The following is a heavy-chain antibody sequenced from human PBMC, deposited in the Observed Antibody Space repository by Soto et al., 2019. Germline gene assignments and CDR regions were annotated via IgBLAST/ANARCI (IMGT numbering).Heavy chain of an antibody. D-gene: IGHD3-22*01. CDR2: IYWNDYK. CDR1: GFSLSTSVVR. CDR3: AHSDRYSDSSGYYSYYFDH. Sequence: SCPTLVNLTQTLTLTCTFSGFSLSTSVVRLGWIRQPPGKALDCLALIYWNDYKRYSPSLNSRLTITKDTSKNHVVLTMTNMDPLDVATSYSAHSDRYSDSSGYYSYYFDHWGQGTLVTVSS. J-gene: IGHJ4*02. V-gene: IGHV2-5*01.